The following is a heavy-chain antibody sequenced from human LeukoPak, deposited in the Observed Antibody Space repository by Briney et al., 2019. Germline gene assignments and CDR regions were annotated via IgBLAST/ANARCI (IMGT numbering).Heavy chain of an antibody. V-gene: IGHV3-11*01. CDR3: ARDRDIVVVTAVPSYYYGMDV. CDR1: GFIFSNAW. D-gene: IGHD2-21*02. CDR2: ISSSGSTI. J-gene: IGHJ6*02. Sequence: GGSLRLSCATSGFIFSNAWMNWVRQAPGKGLEWVSYISSSGSTIYYADSVKGRFTISRDNAKNSLYLQMNSLRAEDTAVYYCARDRDIVVVTAVPSYYYGMDVWGQGTTVTVSS.